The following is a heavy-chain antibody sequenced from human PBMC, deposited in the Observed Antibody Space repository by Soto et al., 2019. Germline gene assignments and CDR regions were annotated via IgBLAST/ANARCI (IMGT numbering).Heavy chain of an antibody. D-gene: IGHD3-22*01. V-gene: IGHV3-23*01. Sequence: GGSLRLSCAASGFTFSSYAMSWARQAPGKGLEWVSAISGSGGSTYYANSVKGRSTISRDNSKNKLYLQMNSLRAEDTAVYYCVKDQMDYYDSSGYYWGQGTQVTVSS. CDR1: GFTFSSYA. CDR3: VKDQMDYYDSSGYY. J-gene: IGHJ4*02. CDR2: ISGSGGST.